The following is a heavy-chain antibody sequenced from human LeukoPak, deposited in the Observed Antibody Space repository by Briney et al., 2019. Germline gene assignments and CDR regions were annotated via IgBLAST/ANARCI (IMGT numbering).Heavy chain of an antibody. J-gene: IGHJ4*02. CDR3: ARKRTGDQGYYFDY. D-gene: IGHD1-1*01. Sequence: SETLSLTCTVSGGSVSSGRYYWSWIRQPPGKGLEWIGYFYYSGSTNYNPSLKTRVTISVDTSKNQFSLKVSSVTAAGTAVYYCARKRTGDQGYYFDYWGQGTLVTVSS. CDR1: GGSVSSGRYY. CDR2: FYYSGST. V-gene: IGHV4-61*01.